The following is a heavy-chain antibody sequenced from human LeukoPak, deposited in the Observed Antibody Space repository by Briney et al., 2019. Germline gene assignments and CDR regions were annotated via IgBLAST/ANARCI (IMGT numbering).Heavy chain of an antibody. J-gene: IGHJ4*02. CDR2: IYYTGTT. Sequence: SETLSLTCSVFGGSIRNSYYYWGLIRQPPGKGLEWIGSIYYTGTTYYNPSLKSRVTISVDTSKNQFSLKLSSVTAADTAVYYCASFLMYYYDSSGYCHYFDYWGQGTLVTVSS. CDR1: GGSIRNSYYY. V-gene: IGHV4-39*01. D-gene: IGHD3-22*01. CDR3: ASFLMYYYDSSGYCHYFDY.